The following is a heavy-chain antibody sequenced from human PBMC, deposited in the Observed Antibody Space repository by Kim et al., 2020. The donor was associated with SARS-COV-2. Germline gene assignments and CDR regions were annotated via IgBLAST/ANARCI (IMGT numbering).Heavy chain of an antibody. V-gene: IGHV4-4*02. J-gene: IGHJ5*02. CDR2: IYHSGST. D-gene: IGHD1-7*01. CDR3: ARAPREGITGTTPHCRWFDP. CDR1: GGSISSSNW. Sequence: SETLSLTCAVSGGSISSSNWWSWVRQPPGKGLEWIGEIYHSGSTNYNPSLKSRVTISVDKSKNQFSLKLSSVTAADTAVYYCARAPREGITGTTPHCRWFDPWGQGTLVTVSS.